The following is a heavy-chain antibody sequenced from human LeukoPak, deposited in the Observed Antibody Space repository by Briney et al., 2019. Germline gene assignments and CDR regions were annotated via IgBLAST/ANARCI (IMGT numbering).Heavy chain of an antibody. V-gene: IGHV1-69*04. J-gene: IGHJ1*01. CDR1: GGTFSSYA. CDR3: AVYDYVWGSYRLEYFQH. CDR2: IIPILGIA. D-gene: IGHD3-16*02. Sequence: SVKVSCKASGGTFSSYAISWVRQAPGQGLEWMGRIIPILGIANYAQKFQGRVTITADKSTSTAYMELSSLRSEDTAVYYCAVYDYVWGSYRLEYFQHWGQGTLVTVSS.